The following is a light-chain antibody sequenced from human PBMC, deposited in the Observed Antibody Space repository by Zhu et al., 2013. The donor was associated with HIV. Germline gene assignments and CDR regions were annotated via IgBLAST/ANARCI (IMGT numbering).Light chain of an antibody. CDR2: ETS. V-gene: IGKV3-20*01. CDR3: QQYGSSPLT. Sequence: DIVLTQSPGTLSLSPGDTATLSCRASQSVSSSFLAWYQQKPGQAPRLLMYETSSRAAGIPPRFSGSGSGTDFTLTISGLEPEDFAVYYCQQYGSSPLTFGGGPTMEIK. J-gene: IGKJ4*01. CDR1: QSVSSSF.